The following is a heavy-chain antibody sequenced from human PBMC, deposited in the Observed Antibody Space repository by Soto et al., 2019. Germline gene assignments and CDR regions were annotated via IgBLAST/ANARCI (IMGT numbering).Heavy chain of an antibody. CDR2: IIPIPGTA. V-gene: IGHV1-69*01. D-gene: IGHD2-2*01. J-gene: IGHJ6*02. CDR1: EGTFSSYA. Sequence: QVQLVQSGAEVKKPGSSVKVSCKASEGTFSSYAISGVGQPPGQGLEWMGGIIPIPGTANYEQKFQGRVTITADESTSTAYMEMSSLRSEDTAVYYCARSQGSSTSLEIYYYYYYGMDVWGQGTTVTVSS. CDR3: ARSQGSSTSLEIYYYYYYGMDV.